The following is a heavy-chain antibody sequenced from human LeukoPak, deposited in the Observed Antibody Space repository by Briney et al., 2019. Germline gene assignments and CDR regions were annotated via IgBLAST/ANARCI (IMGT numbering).Heavy chain of an antibody. CDR1: GFTFSSYS. CDR2: ISSSSSYI. V-gene: IGHV3-21*01. Sequence: GRSPKLSCAASGFTFSSYSMNWVRQAPGKGLEWVSSISSSSSYIYYADSVKGRFTISRDNAKNSLYLQMNSLRAEDTAVYYCARSGNYYDSSGYPDYWGQGTLVTVSS. J-gene: IGHJ4*02. CDR3: ARSGNYYDSSGYPDY. D-gene: IGHD3-22*01.